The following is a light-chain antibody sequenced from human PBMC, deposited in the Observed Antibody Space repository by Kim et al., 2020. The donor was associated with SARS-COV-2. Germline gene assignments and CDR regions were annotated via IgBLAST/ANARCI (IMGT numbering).Light chain of an antibody. V-gene: IGKV3-20*01. CDR3: QQYGRT. CDR1: QSLSSNY. Sequence: LSLSPGERATLSCRASQSLSSNYLAWYQQKPGQAPRLLIYGASSRATGIPERFSGSGSGTDFTLTINRLEPEDFAVYYCQQYGRTFGQGTKVDIK. J-gene: IGKJ1*01. CDR2: GAS.